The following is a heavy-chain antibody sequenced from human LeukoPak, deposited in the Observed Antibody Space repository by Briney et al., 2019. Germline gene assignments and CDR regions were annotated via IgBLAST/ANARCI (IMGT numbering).Heavy chain of an antibody. D-gene: IGHD2-2*02. Sequence: PGESLKISCKGSGYSFTSYWIGWVRQMPGKGLEWMGIIYPGDSDTRYSPSFQGQVTISADKSISTAYLQWSSLKASDTAMYYCARRKYCSSTSCYTWFDPWGQGTLVTVSS. V-gene: IGHV5-51*01. CDR2: IYPGDSDT. J-gene: IGHJ5*02. CDR1: GYSFTSYW. CDR3: ARRKYCSSTSCYTWFDP.